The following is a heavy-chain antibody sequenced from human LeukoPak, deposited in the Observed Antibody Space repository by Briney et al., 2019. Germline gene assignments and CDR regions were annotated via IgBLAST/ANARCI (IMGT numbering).Heavy chain of an antibody. J-gene: IGHJ4*01. CDR3: ARHRDYYDT. CDR2: IYSSGSA. D-gene: IGHD3-22*01. CDR1: GASINNNF. V-gene: IGHV4-59*08. Sequence: PSETLSLTCTVSGASINNNFWTWIRQPPGKGLEWIGYIYSSGSANYNPSLKSRVIISGDTSKNQISQNLTSVTAADTAVYFCARHRDYYDTWGHGTLVTVSS.